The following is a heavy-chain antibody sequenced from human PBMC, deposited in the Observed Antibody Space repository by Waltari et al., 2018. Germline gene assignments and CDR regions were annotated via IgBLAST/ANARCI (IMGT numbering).Heavy chain of an antibody. CDR1: GGTFSSYA. CDR2: IIPILGIA. CDR3: ARGARGIVATTYYYYYMDV. Sequence: QVQLVQSGAEVKKPGSSVKVSCKASGGTFSSYAISWVRQAPGQGLDWMGGIIPILGIASYAKKLQGSVTINADKSTSTAYRELSSLGSEDTAVYYCARGARGIVATTYYYYYMDVWGKGTTVTVSS. D-gene: IGHD5-12*01. V-gene: IGHV1-69*10. J-gene: IGHJ6*03.